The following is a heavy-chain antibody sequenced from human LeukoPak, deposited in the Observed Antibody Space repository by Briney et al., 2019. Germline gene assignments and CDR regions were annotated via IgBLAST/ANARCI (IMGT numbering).Heavy chain of an antibody. J-gene: IGHJ3*02. V-gene: IGHV3-11*04. CDR1: GFTFSDYY. CDR2: ISTSGSTI. Sequence: SGGSLRLSCAASGFTFSDYYMTWIRQAPGKGLEWVSSISTSGSTIYYADSVKGRFTISRDNSKNTLYLQMNSLRAEDTAVYYCARGYSSSWYFSVGRNDALDIWGQGTMVTVSS. CDR3: ARGYSSSWYFSVGRNDALDI. D-gene: IGHD6-13*01.